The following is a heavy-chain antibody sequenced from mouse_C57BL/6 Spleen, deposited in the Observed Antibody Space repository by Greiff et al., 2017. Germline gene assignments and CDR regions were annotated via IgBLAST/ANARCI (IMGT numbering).Heavy chain of an antibody. CDR1: GYTFTSYW. CDR2: IDPNSGGT. D-gene: IGHD2-1*01. J-gene: IGHJ2*01. V-gene: IGHV1-72*01. CDR3: AREDDYGNYRRFDY. Sequence: VQLQQPGAELVKPGASVKLSCKASGYTFTSYWMHWVKQRPGRGLEWIGRIDPNSGGTKYNEKFKSKATLTVDKPSSTAYMQLSSLTSEDSAVYYCAREDDYGNYRRFDYWGQGTTLTVSS.